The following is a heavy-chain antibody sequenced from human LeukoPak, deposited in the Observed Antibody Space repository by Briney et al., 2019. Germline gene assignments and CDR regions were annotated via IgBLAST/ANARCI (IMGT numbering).Heavy chain of an antibody. CDR3: ARHNYYHFWSTLNWFDP. Sequence: PSETLSLTCTIIGSSIRDNYYWGWIQRPPGKGLEWIGSVFYSGSTYYNPSLKSRVTLSVDTSNNIFSLKLRSVTAADTAVYYCARHNYYHFWSTLNWFDPWGQGALVTVSS. CDR2: VFYSGST. V-gene: IGHV4-38-2*02. D-gene: IGHD3-3*01. CDR1: GSSIRDNYY. J-gene: IGHJ5*02.